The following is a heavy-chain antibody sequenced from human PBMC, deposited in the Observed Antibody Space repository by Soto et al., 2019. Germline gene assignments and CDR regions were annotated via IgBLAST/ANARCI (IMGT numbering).Heavy chain of an antibody. CDR1: GFTFSSYA. CDR3: AKDQRITMVRGASSMDV. J-gene: IGHJ6*02. V-gene: IGHV3-23*01. CDR2: ISGSGGST. Sequence: GGSLRLSCAASGFTFSSYAMSWVRQAPGKGLEWVSAISGSGGSTYYADSVKGRFTISRDNSKNTLYLQMNSLRAEDTAVYYCAKDQRITMVRGASSMDVWGQGTTVTVSS. D-gene: IGHD3-10*01.